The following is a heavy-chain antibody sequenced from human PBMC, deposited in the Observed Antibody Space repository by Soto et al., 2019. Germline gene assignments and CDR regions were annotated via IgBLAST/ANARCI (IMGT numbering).Heavy chain of an antibody. CDR3: ARETTRYYYDSSGHAFDI. J-gene: IGHJ3*02. D-gene: IGHD3-22*01. CDR2: ISSSGGTI. CDR1: GFTFSSYE. V-gene: IGHV3-48*03. Sequence: GGSLRLSCAASGFTFSSYEMNWVRHAPGKGLEWVSYISSSGGTIYYADSVKGRFTISRDNAKNSLYLQMNSLRAEDTAVYYCARETTRYYYDSSGHAFDIWGQGTMVTVSS.